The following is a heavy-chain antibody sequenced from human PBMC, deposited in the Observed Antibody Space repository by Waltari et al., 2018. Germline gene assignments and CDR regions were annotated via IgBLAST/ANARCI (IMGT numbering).Heavy chain of an antibody. V-gene: IGHV1-2*02. CDR2: INPSSGGT. Sequence: QVQLVQSGAEVKKPGASVKVSCKASGYTFTGYYMHWLRQAPGQGLQWMGWINPSSGGTLYAQRFLGRVTMTRDTYLDTAYMELNSLRSYDTAVYYCARGPASGPSVVVVAASPWFAPWGQGTQVTVSS. CDR3: ARGPASGPSVVVVAASPWFAP. J-gene: IGHJ5*02. D-gene: IGHD2-15*01. CDR1: GYTFTGYY.